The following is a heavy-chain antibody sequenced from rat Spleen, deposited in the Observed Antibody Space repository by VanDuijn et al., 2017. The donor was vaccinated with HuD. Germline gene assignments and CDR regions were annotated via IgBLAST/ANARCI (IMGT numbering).Heavy chain of an antibody. J-gene: IGHJ4*01. D-gene: IGHD5-1*01. CDR2: MRYNGDT. CDR1: GFSLTSYN. CDR3: ARAPGNGYVMDA. V-gene: IGHV2-63*01. Sequence: QVQLKESGPGLVQPSQTLSLTCTVSGFSLTSYNVHWVRQPPGKGLEWMGRMRYNGDTSYNSALKSRLSISRDTSKNQVFLKMNSLQSEDTATYHCARAPGNGYVMDAWGQGASVTVSS.